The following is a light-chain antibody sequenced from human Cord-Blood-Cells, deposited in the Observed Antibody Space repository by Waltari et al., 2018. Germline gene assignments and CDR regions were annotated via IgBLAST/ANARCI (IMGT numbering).Light chain of an antibody. J-gene: IGKJ2*01. Sequence: SSLSASVGDRVTITCRASQSISSYLNWYQQKPGKAPKLLIYAASSLQSGVPSRFSGSGSGTDFTLTISSLQPEDFATYYCQQSYSTPRTFGQGTKLEIK. CDR1: QSISSY. CDR3: QQSYSTPRT. CDR2: AAS. V-gene: IGKV1-39*01.